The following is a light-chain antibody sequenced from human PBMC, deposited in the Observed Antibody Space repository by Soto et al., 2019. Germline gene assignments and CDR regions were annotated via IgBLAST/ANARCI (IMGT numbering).Light chain of an antibody. V-gene: IGKV3D-20*02. CDR2: GAS. J-gene: IGKJ5*01. CDR1: QSVSSSY. CDR3: QHRMNWPLP. Sequence: EIVLTQSPGTLSLSPGERATLSCKASQSVSSSYLAWYQQKPGQAPRLLIYGASSRATGIPDRFSGSGSGTDFTLTIRRLEPEDFAVYYCQHRMNWPLPFGQGTRLEIK.